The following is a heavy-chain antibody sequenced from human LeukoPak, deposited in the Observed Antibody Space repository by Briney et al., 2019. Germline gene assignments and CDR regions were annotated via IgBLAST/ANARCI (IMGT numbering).Heavy chain of an antibody. D-gene: IGHD5-24*01. V-gene: IGHV4-59*01. CDR1: GGSIRSYY. CDR2: ISYSGST. J-gene: IGHJ4*02. CDR3: ARGGDGHTTSYFDY. Sequence: SETLSLTCTVSGGSIRSYYWSWIRQPPGKGLEWIGYISYSGSTNYNPSLKSRVTISVDTSKNQISLKLRSVTAADTAVYYCARGGDGHTTSYFDYWGQGTLVTVSS.